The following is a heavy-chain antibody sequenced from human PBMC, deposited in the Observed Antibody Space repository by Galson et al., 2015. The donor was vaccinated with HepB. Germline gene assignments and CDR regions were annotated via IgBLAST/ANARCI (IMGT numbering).Heavy chain of an antibody. Sequence: SLRLSCAASGLTVSDSYMSWVRQAPGKGLEWVCLIYRDGTTNYIDSVKGRFTISRDNSKNTLSLQMNSLRVDDTAVYYCARENYDIWSGYHTLDYWGQGALVSVSS. CDR3: ARENYDIWSGYHTLDY. V-gene: IGHV3-53*01. CDR2: IYRDGTT. D-gene: IGHD3-3*01. CDR1: GLTVSDSY. J-gene: IGHJ4*02.